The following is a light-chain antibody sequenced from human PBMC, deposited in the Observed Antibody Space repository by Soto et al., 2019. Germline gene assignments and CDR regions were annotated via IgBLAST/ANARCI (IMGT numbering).Light chain of an antibody. CDR2: DVS. J-gene: IGLJ3*02. CDR1: SSDVGSYNY. Sequence: QSALTQPASVSGSPGQSITISCTGTSSDVGSYNYVSWYQQHPAKAPKLVIYDVSNRPSGVSNRFSGSKSGNTASLTISGLQSEDEADYYCSSYTSGSTRVFGGGTKLTVL. V-gene: IGLV2-14*01. CDR3: SSYTSGSTRV.